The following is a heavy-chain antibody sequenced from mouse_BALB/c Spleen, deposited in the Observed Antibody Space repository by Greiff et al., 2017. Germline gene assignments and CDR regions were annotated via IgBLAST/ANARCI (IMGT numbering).Heavy chain of an antibody. CDR1: GYSITSGYY. CDR3: AREEDSPFAY. V-gene: IGHV3-6*02. CDR2: ISYDGSN. Sequence: VQLKESGPGLVKPSQSLSLTCSVTGYSITSGYYWNWIRQFPGNKLEWMGYISYDGSNNYNPSLKNRISITRDTSKNQFFLRLNSVTTEDTATYYCAREEDSPFAYWGQGTLVTVSA. J-gene: IGHJ3*01.